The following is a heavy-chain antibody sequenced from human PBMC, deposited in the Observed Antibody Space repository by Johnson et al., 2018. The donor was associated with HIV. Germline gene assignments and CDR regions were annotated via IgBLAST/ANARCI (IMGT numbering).Heavy chain of an antibody. D-gene: IGHD5-24*01. Sequence: VQLVESGGGVVQPGRSLRLSCAASGFTFSSYGMHWVRQAPGKGLEWVSSISGSGGSTYFADSVKGRFTISRDNSKNTLYLQMNRLRAEDTAVYYCAREWLYGFDIWGQGTMVTVSS. CDR3: AREWLYGFDI. J-gene: IGHJ3*02. CDR1: GFTFSSYG. V-gene: IGHV3-23*04. CDR2: ISGSGGST.